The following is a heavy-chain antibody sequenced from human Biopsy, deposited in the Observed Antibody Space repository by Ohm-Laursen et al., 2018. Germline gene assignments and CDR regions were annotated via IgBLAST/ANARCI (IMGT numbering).Heavy chain of an antibody. V-gene: IGHV1-18*01. CDR1: GYKFTSYG. Sequence: ASVKVSCKASGYKFTSYGMSWVRQAPGQGFEWMGRISGYNGNTNYAQKFQGRITMTIDAATSTGYMDLRSLKSDDTAVYYCARIAAAGWDDYWGQGILVTVFS. CDR2: ISGYNGNT. CDR3: ARIAAAGWDDY. D-gene: IGHD6-25*01. J-gene: IGHJ4*02.